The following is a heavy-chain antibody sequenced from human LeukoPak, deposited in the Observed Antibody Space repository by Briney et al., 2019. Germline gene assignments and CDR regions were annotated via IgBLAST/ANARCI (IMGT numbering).Heavy chain of an antibody. CDR2: ISSNGGST. CDR3: XXXXXXDSXGYYSATIPPEDAFDI. Sequence: GGSLXLSCAPSGFTFSRYAMHWVRQAPGKGLEYVSAISSNGGSTYYANSVKGRFTVSRDNSKNTLYLRMGSLRAEDMAVYYCXXXXXXDSXGYYSATIPPEDAFDIWGQGTMVTVS. D-gene: IGHD3-22*01. J-gene: IGHJ3*02. V-gene: IGHV3-64*01. CDR1: GFTFSRYA.